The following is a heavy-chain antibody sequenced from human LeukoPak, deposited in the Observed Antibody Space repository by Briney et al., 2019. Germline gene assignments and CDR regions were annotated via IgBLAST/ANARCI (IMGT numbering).Heavy chain of an antibody. J-gene: IGHJ3*02. V-gene: IGHV3-21*01. CDR3: ARDRSRDYDFWSGYYTKRAFDI. CDR1: GFTFSSYS. CDR2: ISSSSSYI. Sequence: GGSLRLSCAASGFTFSSYSMSWVRQAPGKGLEWVSSISSSSSYIYYADSVKGRFTISRDNAKNSLYLQMNSLRAEDMAVYYCARDRSRDYDFWSGYYTKRAFDIWGQGTMVTVSS. D-gene: IGHD3-3*01.